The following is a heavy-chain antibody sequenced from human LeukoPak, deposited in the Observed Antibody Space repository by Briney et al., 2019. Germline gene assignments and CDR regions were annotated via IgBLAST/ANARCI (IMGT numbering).Heavy chain of an antibody. V-gene: IGHV5-51*01. J-gene: IGHJ4*02. D-gene: IGHD6-13*01. CDR3: ARAPGIAAATLPFDY. CDR2: FYPGDSDT. CDR1: GYTFTSYW. Sequence: GESLKISGKASGYTFTSYWIAWLRQMPGKGLEWMGIFYPGDSDTRYSPSFQGQVTISEDKSISTAYLQWSSLKASDTAMYYCARAPGIAAATLPFDYWGQGTLVTVSS.